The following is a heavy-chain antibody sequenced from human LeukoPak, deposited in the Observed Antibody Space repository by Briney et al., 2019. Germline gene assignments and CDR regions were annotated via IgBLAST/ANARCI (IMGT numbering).Heavy chain of an antibody. CDR3: AKDAYYYGSGTFSFPFS. CDR2: IRFEGSNNDGSNK. Sequence: PGGSLRLSCAASGFTFSSYGMHWVRQAPGKGLEWVAFIRFEGSNNDGSNKYYADSVKGRFTISRDNSKDTLYLQMNSLRAEDTAVYYCAKDAYYYGSGTFSFPFSWGKGTTVTISS. J-gene: IGHJ6*04. V-gene: IGHV3-30*02. D-gene: IGHD3-10*01. CDR1: GFTFSSYG.